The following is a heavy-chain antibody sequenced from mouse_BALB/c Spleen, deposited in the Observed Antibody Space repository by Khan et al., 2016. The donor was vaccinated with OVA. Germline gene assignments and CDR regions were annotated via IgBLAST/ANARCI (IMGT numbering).Heavy chain of an antibody. Sequence: VQLKESGGGLVKPGGSLKLSCTASGFAFSSYDMSWVRQTPEKRLEWVAYISSGGDNTYSPDTVKGRFTISRDNAKNTLYLQMSSLKSEDTAIYYCTRRPGYFDVWGAGTTVTVSS. CDR1: GFAFSSYD. J-gene: IGHJ1*01. V-gene: IGHV5-12-1*01. CDR3: TRRPGYFDV. CDR2: ISSGGDNT.